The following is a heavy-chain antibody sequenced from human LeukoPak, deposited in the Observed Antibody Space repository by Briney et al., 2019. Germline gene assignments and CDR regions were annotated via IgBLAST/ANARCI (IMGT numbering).Heavy chain of an antibody. CDR1: GGSISSYY. J-gene: IGHJ4*02. V-gene: IGHV4-59*08. CDR2: IFYSGST. Sequence: KPSETLSLTCTVSGGSISSYYWSWIRQPPGKGLEWIGYIFYSGSTNYNPSLKSRVTISVDTSKNQFSLKLSSVTAADTAVYYCARRSVAYYFDYWGQGTLVTVSS. D-gene: IGHD2-15*01. CDR3: ARRSVAYYFDY.